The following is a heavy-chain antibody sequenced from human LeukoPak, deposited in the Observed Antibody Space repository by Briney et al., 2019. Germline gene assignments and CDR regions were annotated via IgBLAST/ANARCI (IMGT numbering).Heavy chain of an antibody. V-gene: IGHV1-8*02. Sequence: ASVKVSCKASGYTFTSYGISWVRQAPGQGLEWMGWMNPNSGNTGYAQKFQGRVTMTRNTSISTAYMELSSLRSEDTAVYYCARTAGGVDAFDIWGQGTMVTVSS. D-gene: IGHD3-10*01. CDR2: MNPNSGNT. CDR3: ARTAGGVDAFDI. CDR1: GYTFTSYG. J-gene: IGHJ3*02.